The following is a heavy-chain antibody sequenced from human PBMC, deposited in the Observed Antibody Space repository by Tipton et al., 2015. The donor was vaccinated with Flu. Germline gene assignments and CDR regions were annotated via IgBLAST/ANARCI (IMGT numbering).Heavy chain of an antibody. V-gene: IGHV4-39*01. CDR1: GDSISTSSYY. J-gene: IGHJ4*02. D-gene: IGHD2-15*01. CDR2: IFYTGNT. CDR3: ARGYCAAGSCYSHK. Sequence: TLSLTCTVSGDSISTSSYYWGWIRQPPGRGLEWIGNIFYTGNTYNNPSLKSRVTMSIDTSRNQFSLKLASVTAADAAIYYCARGYCAAGSCYSHKWGQGTLVTVSS.